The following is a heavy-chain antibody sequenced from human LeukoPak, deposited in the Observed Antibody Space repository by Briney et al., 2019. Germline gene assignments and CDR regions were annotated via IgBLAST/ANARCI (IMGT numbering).Heavy chain of an antibody. CDR3: ARGPLTVRAEQLLWFGELPSMGYYYYGMDV. CDR2: INHSGST. V-gene: IGHV4-34*01. D-gene: IGHD3-10*01. J-gene: IGHJ6*02. CDR1: GGSFSGYY. Sequence: PSETLSLTCAVYGGSFSGYYWSWIRQPPGKGLEWIGEINHSGSTNYNSSLKSRVTISVDTSKNQFSLKLSSVTAADTAVYYCARGPLTVRAEQLLWFGELPSMGYYYYGMDVWGQGTTVTVSS.